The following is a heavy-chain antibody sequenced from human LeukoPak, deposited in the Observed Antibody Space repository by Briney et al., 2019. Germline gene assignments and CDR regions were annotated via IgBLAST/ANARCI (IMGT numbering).Heavy chain of an antibody. D-gene: IGHD4-17*01. Sequence: SETLSLTRTVSGDSITSSTYSWGWIRQPPGKGLEWIASMSYGGSTYYNPSLMSRVTISVDTSKNQFSLNLSSVTAADTAVYYCARVPTTFWFDPWGQGTLVTVPS. V-gene: IGHV4-39*01. CDR3: ARVPTTFWFDP. CDR2: MSYGGST. CDR1: GDSITSSTYS. J-gene: IGHJ5*02.